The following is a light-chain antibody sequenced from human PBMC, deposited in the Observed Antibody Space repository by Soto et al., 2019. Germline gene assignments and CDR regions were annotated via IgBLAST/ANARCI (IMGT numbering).Light chain of an antibody. CDR1: QNISNY. V-gene: IGKV3-11*01. Sequence: VVLKQSPATLSLSPGKRATLSCRASQNISNYLIWYQQKPGQAPRLLIYDVSNRATGIPARFSGSGSGTDFTLTISRLEPEDFAVYYCQQYSDSLWTFGQGSKADIK. J-gene: IGKJ1*01. CDR3: QQYSDSLWT. CDR2: DVS.